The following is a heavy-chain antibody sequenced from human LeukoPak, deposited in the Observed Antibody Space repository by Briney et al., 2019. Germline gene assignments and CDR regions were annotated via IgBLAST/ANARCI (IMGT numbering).Heavy chain of an antibody. D-gene: IGHD1-14*01. Sequence: SETLSLTCTVSGDSISNYYWSWIRQPAGQGLEWIGRIYTSGSTNYNPSLKSRVTMSVDTSKNQFSLKLSSVTAADTAVYYCARVGAADRTRYFDLWGRGTLVTVSS. J-gene: IGHJ2*01. V-gene: IGHV4-4*07. CDR1: GDSISNYY. CDR2: IYTSGST. CDR3: ARVGAADRTRYFDL.